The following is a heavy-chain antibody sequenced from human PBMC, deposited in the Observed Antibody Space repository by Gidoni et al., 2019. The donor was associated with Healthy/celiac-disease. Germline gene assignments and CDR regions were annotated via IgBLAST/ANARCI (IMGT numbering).Heavy chain of an antibody. CDR2: IYYSGST. CDR3: ARGGGGYCSGGSCYSFYYYYYMDV. CDR1: GGSISSYH. J-gene: IGHJ6*03. D-gene: IGHD2-15*01. Sequence: QVQLQESGPGLVKPSETLSLTCPVSGGSISSYHCSWLRQPPGKGLEWIGYIYYSGSTNYNPSSKSRVNISVDTSKNQFSLKLSSVTAADPAVYYCARGGGGYCSGGSCYSFYYYYYMDVWGKGTTVTVSS. V-gene: IGHV4-59*01.